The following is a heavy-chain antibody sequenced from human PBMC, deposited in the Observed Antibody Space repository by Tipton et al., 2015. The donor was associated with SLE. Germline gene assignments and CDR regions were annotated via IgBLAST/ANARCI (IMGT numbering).Heavy chain of an antibody. CDR1: DFSVSSSHY. V-gene: IGHV4-38-2*01. CDR3: ARHNRGSRGGRPGRIDS. Sequence: TLSLTCAVSDFSVSSSHYCCWFRQPPGKGLEWIGTIYLSGSTYYNPSLKSRVSISEDTSRNQFSLNLSSVTAADTAVYYCARHNRGSRGGRPGRIDSWGQGTQVTVSS. CDR2: IYLSGST. J-gene: IGHJ4*02. D-gene: IGHD2-15*01.